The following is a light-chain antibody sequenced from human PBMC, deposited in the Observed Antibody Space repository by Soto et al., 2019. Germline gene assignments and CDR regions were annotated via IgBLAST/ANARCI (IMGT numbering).Light chain of an antibody. J-gene: IGLJ2*01. CDR3: QTWGADTVI. CDR1: SGHSSYA. Sequence: QLVLTQSPSASASLGASGKLTCTLSSGHSSYAIAWHQQQPEKGPRFLMKLNSDGSHSKGDGISDRFSGSSSGAERYLTISSLQSEDEADYYCQTWGADTVIFGGGTKLTVL. V-gene: IGLV4-69*01. CDR2: LNSDGSH.